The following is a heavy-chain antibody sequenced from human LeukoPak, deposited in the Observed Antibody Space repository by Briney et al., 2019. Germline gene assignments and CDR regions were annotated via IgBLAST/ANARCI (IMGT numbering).Heavy chain of an antibody. V-gene: IGHV4-59*01. CDR2: IYYSGST. Sequence: SETLSLTCTVSGGSISSYYWSWIRQPPGKGLEWIGYIYYSGSTNYNPSLKSRVTISVDTSKNQFSLKLSSVTAADTAVYYCARGRDYDSSGYYYYYYYMDVWGKGTTVTISS. CDR1: GGSISSYY. CDR3: ARGRDYDSSGYYYYYYYMDV. D-gene: IGHD3-22*01. J-gene: IGHJ6*03.